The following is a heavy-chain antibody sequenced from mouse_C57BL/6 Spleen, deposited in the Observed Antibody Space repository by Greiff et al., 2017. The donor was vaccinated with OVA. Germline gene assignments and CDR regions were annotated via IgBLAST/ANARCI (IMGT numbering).Heavy chain of an antibody. V-gene: IGHV1-53*01. CDR3: ARFDYGSSYRYFGV. J-gene: IGHJ1*03. D-gene: IGHD1-1*01. CDR2: INPSNGGT. Sequence: QVQLQQPGTELVKPGASVKLSCKASGYTFTSYWMHWVKQRPGQGLEWIGNINPSNGGTNYNEKFKSKATLTVDKSSSTAYMQLSSLTSEDTAVYYCARFDYGSSYRYFGVWGTGTTVTVSS. CDR1: GYTFTSYW.